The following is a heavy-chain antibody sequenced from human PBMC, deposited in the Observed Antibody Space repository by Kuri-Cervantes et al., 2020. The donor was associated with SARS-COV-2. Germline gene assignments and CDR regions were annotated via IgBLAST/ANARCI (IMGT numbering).Heavy chain of an antibody. D-gene: IGHD1-14*01. CDR2: IIPIFGTT. CDR1: GWTFRTYA. CDR3: ARDLVNPLLPNHYYCHMDV. Sequence: SAVPDSCQCSGWTFRTYAISWVGQAPGQGLEWMGRIIPIFGTTNFPQKFQGRVTFTADESTSTAYMELSSLRSKHAAIYFCARDLVNPLLPNHYYCHMDVWGKRPTVTVSS. V-gene: IGHV1-69*15. J-gene: IGHJ6*03.